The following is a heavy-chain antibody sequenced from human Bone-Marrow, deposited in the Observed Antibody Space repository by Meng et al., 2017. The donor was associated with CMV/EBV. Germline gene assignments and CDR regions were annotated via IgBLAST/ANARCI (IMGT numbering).Heavy chain of an antibody. CDR1: GFTFRIYA. V-gene: IGHV3-23*01. CDR3: AKGGSSSDLFDY. Sequence: GGSLRLSCAASGFTFRIYAMSWVRQAPGKGLEWVSAISGSGGSAYYADSVKGRFTISRDNSKNTLYLQMNSLRAEDTAVYYCAKGGSSSDLFDYWGQGTLVTVSS. CDR2: ISGSGGSA. D-gene: IGHD6-6*01. J-gene: IGHJ4*02.